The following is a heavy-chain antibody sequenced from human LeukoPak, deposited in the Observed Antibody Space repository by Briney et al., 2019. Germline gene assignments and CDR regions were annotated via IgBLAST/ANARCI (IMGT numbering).Heavy chain of an antibody. CDR1: GFTFSSYS. V-gene: IGHV3-48*01. Sequence: GGTLSLSYAASGFTFSSYSMNWVPQAPGKGLEWVSYISSSSSTIYYEDSVKGRFTISRDNAKNELYLQMSSLRAEDTAVYYCARDFKIYWGQGTLVTVSS. CDR2: ISSSSSTI. CDR3: ARDFKIY. J-gene: IGHJ4*02.